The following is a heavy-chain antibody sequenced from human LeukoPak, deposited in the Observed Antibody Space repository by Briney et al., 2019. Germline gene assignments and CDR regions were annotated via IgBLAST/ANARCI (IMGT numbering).Heavy chain of an antibody. CDR3: ARVEVPAALLIDY. V-gene: IGHV1-2*02. Sequence: GASVKVSCKASGYTFTGYYMHWVRQAPGQGLEWMGWINPNSGGTNYAQKFQGRVTMTRDTSISTAYMELSRLRSDDTAVYHCARVEVPAALLIDYWGQGTLVTVSS. CDR1: GYTFTGYY. J-gene: IGHJ4*02. CDR2: INPNSGGT. D-gene: IGHD2-2*01.